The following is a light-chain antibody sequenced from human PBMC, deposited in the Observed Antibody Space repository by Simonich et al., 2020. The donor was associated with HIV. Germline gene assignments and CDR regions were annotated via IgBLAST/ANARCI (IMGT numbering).Light chain of an antibody. V-gene: IGKV4-1*01. J-gene: IGKJ5*01. Sequence: DIVMTQSPDSLAVSLGERATINCKSSQSVLYSSNNKNYLAWYQQKPGEPPKLLIYWASTRESGVPDRFSGSGSGTDFTLTISSLQAEDVAVYYCQQSNSHPHTFGQGTRLEIK. CDR3: QQSNSHPHT. CDR2: WAS. CDR1: QSVLYSSNNKNY.